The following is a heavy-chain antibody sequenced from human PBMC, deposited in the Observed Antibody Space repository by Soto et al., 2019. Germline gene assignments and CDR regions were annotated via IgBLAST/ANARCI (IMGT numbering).Heavy chain of an antibody. CDR3: ARSIAVAGLGS. V-gene: IGHV3-30-3*01. J-gene: IGHJ4*02. CDR1: GFTFSTYA. D-gene: IGHD6-19*01. Sequence: QVHLVESGGGVVQPGRSLRLSCVASGFTFSTYAIHWVRQAPGKGLDWVAVISNDGSKKYFVDSVKGRLTISRDNSNNTVYLQMNSLRAEDTALYYCARSIAVAGLGSWGPGTLVTVSS. CDR2: ISNDGSKK.